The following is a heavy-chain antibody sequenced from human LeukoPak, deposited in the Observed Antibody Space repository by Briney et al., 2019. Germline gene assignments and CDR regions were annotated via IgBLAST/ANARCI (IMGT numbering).Heavy chain of an antibody. CDR2: ISAYNGNT. V-gene: IGHV1-18*01. Sequence: GASVKVSCKASGYTFTSYGISWVRQAPGQGLEWMGWISAYNGNTNYAQKLQGRVTMTTDTSTSTAYIELRRLRSDDTAVYYCARLYYDFWSGYYTGSYYFDYWGQGTLVTVSS. CDR1: GYTFTSYG. CDR3: ARLYYDFWSGYYTGSYYFDY. D-gene: IGHD3-3*01. J-gene: IGHJ4*02.